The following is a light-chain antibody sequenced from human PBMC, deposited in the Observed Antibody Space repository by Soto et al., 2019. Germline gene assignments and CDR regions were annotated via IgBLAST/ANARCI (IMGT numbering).Light chain of an antibody. CDR2: GAS. CDR3: QQYNNWPPWT. CDR1: QSVSSN. Sequence: EIVMTQSPATLSVYPGERASLSCRASQSVSSNLAWYQQKPGQAPRLIXYGASTRATGIPARFSGSGSGTEFTLTISSLQSEDFAVYYCQQYNNWPPWTFGQGTKVDI. J-gene: IGKJ1*01. V-gene: IGKV3-15*01.